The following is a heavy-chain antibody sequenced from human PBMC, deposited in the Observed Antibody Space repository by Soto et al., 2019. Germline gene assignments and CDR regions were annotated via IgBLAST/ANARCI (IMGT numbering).Heavy chain of an antibody. J-gene: IGHJ4*02. CDR2: ISGSGDRT. CDR3: AKSFSSNWYDYFNY. V-gene: IGHV3-23*01. CDR1: EFTFSSYA. Sequence: LRLSCAASEFTFSSYAMSWVRQAPGKGLEWVSAISGSGDRTYYADSVKGRFTISRDTSKNTLSLQMNSLRAEDTALYYCAKSFSSNWYDYFNYWGQGTLVTVSS. D-gene: IGHD6-13*01.